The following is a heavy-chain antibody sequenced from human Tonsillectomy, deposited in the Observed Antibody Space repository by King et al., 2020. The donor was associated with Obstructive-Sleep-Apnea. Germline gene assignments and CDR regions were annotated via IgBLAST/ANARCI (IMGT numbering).Heavy chain of an antibody. CDR1: GGSISSSSYY. Sequence: QLQESGPGLVKPSETLSLTCTVSGGSISSSSYYWGWIRQPPGKGLEWIGSIYYSGSTYYNPSLKSRVTISVDTSKNQFSLKLSSLTAADTAVDYCAGAVYYYDSSVNWFDPWGQGTLVTVSS. D-gene: IGHD3-22*01. J-gene: IGHJ5*02. CDR3: AGAVYYYDSSVNWFDP. CDR2: IYYSGST. V-gene: IGHV4-39*07.